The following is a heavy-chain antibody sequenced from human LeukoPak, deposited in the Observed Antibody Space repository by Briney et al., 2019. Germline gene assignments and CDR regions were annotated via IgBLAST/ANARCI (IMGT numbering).Heavy chain of an antibody. CDR2: TSTGGGST. D-gene: IGHD3-22*01. J-gene: IGHJ4*02. CDR3: AKISSSGYYPDH. V-gene: IGHV3-23*01. Sequence: GGSLRLSCAAFGFTFTNYAMSWVRQAPGKGLEWVSATSTGGGSTYYADSVKGRFTISRDNPKNTLYLQMNSLRAEDTAVYYCAKISSSGYYPDHWGQGTLVTVSS. CDR1: GFTFTNYA.